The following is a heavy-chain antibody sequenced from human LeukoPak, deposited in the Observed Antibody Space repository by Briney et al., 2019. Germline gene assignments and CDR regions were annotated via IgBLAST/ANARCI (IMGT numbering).Heavy chain of an antibody. CDR1: GGSISSGSYY. V-gene: IGHV4-61*01. Sequence: SETLSLTCTVSGGSISSGSYYWSWIRQPPGKGLEWIGYIYYSGSTNYNPSLKSRVTLSVDTSKNQFSLKLSSVTAADTAVYYCARVPTYYYDSSGYYYFDYWGQGTLVTVSS. CDR3: ARVPTYYYDSSGYYYFDY. CDR2: IYYSGST. D-gene: IGHD3-22*01. J-gene: IGHJ4*02.